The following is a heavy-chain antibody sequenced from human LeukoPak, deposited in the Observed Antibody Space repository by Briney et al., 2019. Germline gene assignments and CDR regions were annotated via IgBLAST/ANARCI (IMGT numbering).Heavy chain of an antibody. Sequence: SQTLSLTCAVSGGSISSGGYSWSWIRQPPGKGLEWIGNIYHSGSTYYNPSLKSRVTISVDRSKNQFSLKLSSVTAADTAVYYCARGGYSYGNNWFDPWGQGTLVTVSS. CDR3: ARGGYSYGNNWFDP. CDR1: GGSISSGGYS. J-gene: IGHJ5*02. V-gene: IGHV4-30-2*01. D-gene: IGHD5-18*01. CDR2: IYHSGST.